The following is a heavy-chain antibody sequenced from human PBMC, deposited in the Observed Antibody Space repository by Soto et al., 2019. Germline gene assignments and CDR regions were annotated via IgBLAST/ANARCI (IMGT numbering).Heavy chain of an antibody. Sequence: QVQLVQSGAEVKKPGSSVKVSCKASGGTFSSYTISWVRQAPGQGLEWMGRIIPILGIANYAQKFQGRVSITADKATSTAYMELSRLRSEDTAVYYCTDRMVADTGMDVWGPGTTVTVSS. D-gene: IGHD2-15*01. CDR1: GGTFSSYT. CDR2: IIPILGIA. V-gene: IGHV1-69*02. CDR3: TDRMVADTGMDV. J-gene: IGHJ6*02.